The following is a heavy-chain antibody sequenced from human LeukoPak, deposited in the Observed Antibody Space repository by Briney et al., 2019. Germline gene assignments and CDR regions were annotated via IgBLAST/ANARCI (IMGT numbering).Heavy chain of an antibody. J-gene: IGHJ3*02. CDR2: TGNKANSYTT. V-gene: IGHV3-72*01. D-gene: IGHD2-15*01. CDR3: ARVLLGTRSI. CDR1: GFTFSDLY. Sequence: GGSLRLSCAASGFTFSDLYMDWVRQAPGKGLEWVGRTGNKANSYTTQYAASVKGRFTISRDDAKNSLYLQVNSLKTEDTAVYYCARVLLGTRSIWGQGTMVTVSS.